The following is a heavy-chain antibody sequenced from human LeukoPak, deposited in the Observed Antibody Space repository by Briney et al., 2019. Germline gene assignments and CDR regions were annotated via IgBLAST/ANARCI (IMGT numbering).Heavy chain of an antibody. CDR3: ARVRYDYYGMDV. V-gene: IGHV3-74*01. J-gene: IGHJ6*02. CDR1: GFTFSSYW. Sequence: GGSLRLSCAASGFTFSSYWMHWVRQGPGKGLLWVSRINGDGSSTSYADSAEGRFTISRDNAKNTLYLQMNSLRAEDTAVYYCARVRYDYYGMDVWGQGTTVTVSS. CDR2: INGDGSST. D-gene: IGHD3-10*01.